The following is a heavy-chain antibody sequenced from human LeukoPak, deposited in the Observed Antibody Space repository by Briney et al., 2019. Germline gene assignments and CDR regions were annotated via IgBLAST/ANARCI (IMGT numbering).Heavy chain of an antibody. Sequence: PGGSLRLSCAASGFTFSDYYMSWIRQAPGKGVEGVSYISSSSSYTNYADSVKGRFTISRDNAKNSLYLQMNSLRAEDTAVYYCARLELGFYGMDVWGQGTTVTVSS. CDR2: ISSSSSYT. CDR1: GFTFSDYY. D-gene: IGHD6-6*01. J-gene: IGHJ6*02. CDR3: ARLELGFYGMDV. V-gene: IGHV3-11*03.